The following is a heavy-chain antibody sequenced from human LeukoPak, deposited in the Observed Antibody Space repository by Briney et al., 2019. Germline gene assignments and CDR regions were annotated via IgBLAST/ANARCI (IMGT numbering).Heavy chain of an antibody. CDR1: GFTVSSNY. Sequence: GGSLRLSCAASGFTVSSNYMSWVRQAPGKGLGWVSVIYSGGSTYYADSVKGRFTISRDNSKNTLYLQMNSVRAEDTAVYYCARGGQQLAHYFDYWGQGTLVTVSS. J-gene: IGHJ4*02. CDR2: IYSGGST. V-gene: IGHV3-66*01. D-gene: IGHD6-13*01. CDR3: ARGGQQLAHYFDY.